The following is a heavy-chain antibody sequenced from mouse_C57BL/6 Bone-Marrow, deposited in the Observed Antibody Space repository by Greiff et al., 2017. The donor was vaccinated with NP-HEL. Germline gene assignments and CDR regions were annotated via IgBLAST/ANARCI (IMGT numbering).Heavy chain of an antibody. CDR1: GYTFTNYW. Sequence: QVQLQQSGAELVRPGTSVKMSCKASGYTFTNYWIGWAKQRPGHGLDWIGDIYPGGGDTNYNEKFKGKATLTADKSSSTAYMQFSSLTSEDSAIYYCARLGGNYEGDWFAYWGQGTLVTVSA. CDR2: IYPGGGDT. D-gene: IGHD2-1*01. J-gene: IGHJ3*01. V-gene: IGHV1-63*01. CDR3: ARLGGNYEGDWFAY.